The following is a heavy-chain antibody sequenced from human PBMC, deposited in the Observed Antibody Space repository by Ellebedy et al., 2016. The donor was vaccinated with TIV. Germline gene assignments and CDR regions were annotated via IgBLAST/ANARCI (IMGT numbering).Heavy chain of an antibody. J-gene: IGHJ4*02. V-gene: IGHV3-48*03. CDR2: ISSSGSTI. CDR1: GFTFSSYE. Sequence: GESLKISCAASGFTFSSYEMNWVRQAPGKGLEWVSYISSSGSTIYYADSVKGRFTISRDNAKNSLYLQMNSLRAEDTAVYYCAREIINYYDSSGYYQNDYWGQGTLVTVSS. D-gene: IGHD3-22*01. CDR3: AREIINYYDSSGYYQNDY.